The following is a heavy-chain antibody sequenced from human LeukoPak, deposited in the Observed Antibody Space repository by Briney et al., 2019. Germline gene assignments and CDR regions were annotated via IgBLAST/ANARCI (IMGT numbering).Heavy chain of an antibody. J-gene: IGHJ2*01. CDR1: GFTFRNAW. V-gene: IGHV3-15*01. Sequence: PGGSLRLSCAVSGFTFRNAWMSWVRQAPGKGLEWVGRIKSKTDGGTTDYAAPVKGRFTISRDDSKNTLYLQMNSLKTEDTAGYYCTTDRQLTLRHFDLWGRGTLVTVS. CDR2: IKSKTDGGTT. D-gene: IGHD1-1*01. CDR3: TTDRQLTLRHFDL.